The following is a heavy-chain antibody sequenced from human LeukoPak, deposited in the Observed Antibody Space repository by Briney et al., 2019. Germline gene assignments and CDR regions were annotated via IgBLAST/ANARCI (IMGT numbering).Heavy chain of an antibody. CDR1: GFTFANSG. CDR2: INWNGGSV. D-gene: IGHD1-7*01. CDR3: ARRTRGPDY. V-gene: IGHV3-20*04. Sequence: GGSLRLSCEASGFTFANSGMSWVRQVPGRGLEWLSAINWNGGSVGSAASVQGRFTISRDNSKNMVHLQMTRLKVEDTGVYYCARRTRGPDYWGQGTVVIVSS. J-gene: IGHJ4*02.